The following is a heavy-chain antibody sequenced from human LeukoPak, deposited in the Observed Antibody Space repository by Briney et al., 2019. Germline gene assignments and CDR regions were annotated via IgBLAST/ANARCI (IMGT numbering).Heavy chain of an antibody. V-gene: IGHV1-69*13. CDR2: IIPIFGTA. D-gene: IGHD3-10*01. CDR3: ARDPRITMVRGVSYFDY. Sequence: SVKVSCKASGGTFSSYAISWVRQAPGQGLEWMGGIIPIFGTANYAQKFQGRVTITADESMSTAYMELSSLRSEDTAVYYCARDPRITMVRGVSYFDYWGQGTLVTVSS. J-gene: IGHJ4*02. CDR1: GGTFSSYA.